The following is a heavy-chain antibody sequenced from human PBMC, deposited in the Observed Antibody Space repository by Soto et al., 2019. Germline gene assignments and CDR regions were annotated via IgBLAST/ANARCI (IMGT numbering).Heavy chain of an antibody. J-gene: IGHJ6*02. V-gene: IGHV3-11*06. CDR3: ARAPGCGGSCYSNYYYGMDV. Sequence: PGGSLRLSCAASGFTFSDYYMSWIRQAPGKGLEWVSYISSSSSYTNYADSVKGRFTISRDNAKNSPYLQMNSLRAEDTAVYYCARAPGCGGSCYSNYYYGMDVWGQGTTVTVSS. CDR2: ISSSSSYT. CDR1: GFTFSDYY. D-gene: IGHD2-15*01.